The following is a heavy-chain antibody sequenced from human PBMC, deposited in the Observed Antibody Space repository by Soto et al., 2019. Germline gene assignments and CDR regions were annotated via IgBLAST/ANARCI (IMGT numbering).Heavy chain of an antibody. CDR1: GYSISSGYY. CDR2: IYHSGST. CDR3: ARVRYSPFRYFDY. D-gene: IGHD2-15*01. V-gene: IGHV4-38-2*01. Sequence: PSETLSLTCAVSGYSISSGYYWGWIRQPPGKELEWIGSIYHSGSTYYNPSLKSRVTISVDTSKNQFSLKLSSVTAADTAVYYCARVRYSPFRYFDYWGQGTLVTVSS. J-gene: IGHJ4*02.